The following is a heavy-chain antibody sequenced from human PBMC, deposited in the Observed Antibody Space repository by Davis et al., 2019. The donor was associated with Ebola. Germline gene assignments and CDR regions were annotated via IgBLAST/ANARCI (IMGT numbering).Heavy chain of an antibody. D-gene: IGHD2-21*01. CDR2: ISGSGRT. CDR1: DASIGGHY. Sequence: PSETLSLTCSVSDASIGGHYWNWFRQPPGKGLEWIGFISGSGRTSYNPSLKSRVTISADTSKNQFSLNLSSVTAADTAVYFCSRFGEGAYWGQGTLVTVSS. V-gene: IGHV4-59*11. CDR3: SRFGEGAY. J-gene: IGHJ4*02.